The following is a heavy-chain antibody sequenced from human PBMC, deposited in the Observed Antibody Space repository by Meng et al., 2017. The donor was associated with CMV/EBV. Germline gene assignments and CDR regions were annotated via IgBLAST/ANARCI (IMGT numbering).Heavy chain of an antibody. CDR2: ISSSGSTI. Sequence: GESLKISCAASGFTFSSYEMNWVRQAPGKGLEWVSYISSSGSTIYYADSVKGRFTISRDNAKNSLYLQMNSLRAEDTAVYYCTSWGGVVPADYWGQGTLVTVSS. V-gene: IGHV3-48*03. D-gene: IGHD2-2*01. CDR1: GFTFSSYE. J-gene: IGHJ4*02. CDR3: TSWGGVVPADY.